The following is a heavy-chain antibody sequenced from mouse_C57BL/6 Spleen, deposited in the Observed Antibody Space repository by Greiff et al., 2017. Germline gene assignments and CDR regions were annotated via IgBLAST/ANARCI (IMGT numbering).Heavy chain of an antibody. J-gene: IGHJ2*01. Sequence: VQLQQSDAELVKPGASVKISCKVSGYTFTDHTIHWMKQRPEQGLEWIGYIYPRDGSTKYNEKFKGKATLTAEKSSSTAYMQLHSLTSEDSAVYFCARAGRGVVYYFDYWGQGTTLTVSS. V-gene: IGHV1-78*01. CDR3: ARAGRGVVYYFDY. CDR1: GYTFTDHT. CDR2: IYPRDGST.